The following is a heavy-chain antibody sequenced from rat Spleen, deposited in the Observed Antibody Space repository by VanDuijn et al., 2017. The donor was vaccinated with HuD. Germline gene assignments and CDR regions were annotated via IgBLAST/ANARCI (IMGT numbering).Heavy chain of an antibody. CDR1: GFTFSNFW. V-gene: IGHV5-31*01. D-gene: IGHD5-1*01. CDR2: ISNTGSSI. Sequence: EVQLVESGGGLVQPGRSLKLSCVASGFTFSNFWMSWIRQAPGKGLEWIASISNTGSSIYYPDSVKGRFTISRHNTQNTLYLQMNSLRSEDTATYYCTRDWEAYYWGQGVMVTVSS. J-gene: IGHJ2*01. CDR3: TRDWEAYY.